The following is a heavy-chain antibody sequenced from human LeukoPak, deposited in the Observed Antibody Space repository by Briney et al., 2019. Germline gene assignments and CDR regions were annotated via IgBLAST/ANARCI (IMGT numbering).Heavy chain of an antibody. CDR1: GYTFTSYG. CDR3: ARDKGPDYYYGMDV. Sequence: SVKVSCKASGYTFTSYGISWVRQAPGQGLEWMGWISAYNGNTNYAQKLQGRVTMTTDTSTSTAYMELRSLRSDDTAVYYCARDKGPDYYYGMDVWGQGTTVTVSS. V-gene: IGHV1-18*01. CDR2: ISAYNGNT. J-gene: IGHJ6*02.